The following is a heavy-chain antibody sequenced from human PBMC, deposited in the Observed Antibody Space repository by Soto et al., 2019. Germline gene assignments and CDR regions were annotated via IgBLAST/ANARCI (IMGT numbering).Heavy chain of an antibody. D-gene: IGHD2-2*01. CDR3: ARPDLYSISPSCYDY. CDR2: ISGGSGSP. V-gene: IGHV3-23*01. Sequence: GGSLRLSCAASGFTFSSNAMSWVRQAPGKGMEWVSSISGGSGSPNNADSVKGRFTISRATSQHTLYLQVTSLRAGDPSVYYCARPDLYSISPSCYDYWGQGTLVTVSS. J-gene: IGHJ4*02. CDR1: GFTFSSNA.